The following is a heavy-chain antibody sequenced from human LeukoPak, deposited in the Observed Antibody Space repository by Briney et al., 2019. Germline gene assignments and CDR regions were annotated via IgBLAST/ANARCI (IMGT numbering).Heavy chain of an antibody. Sequence: SETLSLTCGVYGGSFSGYYWSWIRQPPGKGLEWIGEINHSGSTNYNPSLKSRVTISVDTSKNQFSLKLSSVTAADTAVYYCARGVRITMVRGGLTNWFDPWGQGTLVTVSS. CDR2: INHSGST. D-gene: IGHD3-10*01. V-gene: IGHV4-34*01. CDR1: GGSFSGYY. J-gene: IGHJ5*02. CDR3: ARGVRITMVRGGLTNWFDP.